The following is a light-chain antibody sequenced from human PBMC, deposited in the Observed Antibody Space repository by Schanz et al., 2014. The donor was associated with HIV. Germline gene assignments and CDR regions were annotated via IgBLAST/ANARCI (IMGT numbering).Light chain of an antibody. J-gene: IGLJ2*01. Sequence: QSALTQPASVSGSPGQSITISCTGTSSDVGSYNLVSWYQQHPGKAPRLMIYEGNKRPSGVSNRFSGSKSGNTASLTISGLQAEDEADYSCCSYAGSSSPVVFGGGTKLTVL. CDR3: CSYAGSSSPVV. CDR2: EGN. V-gene: IGLV2-23*01. CDR1: SSDVGSYNL.